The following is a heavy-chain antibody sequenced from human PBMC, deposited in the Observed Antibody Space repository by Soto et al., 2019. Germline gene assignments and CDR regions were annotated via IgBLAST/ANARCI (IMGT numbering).Heavy chain of an antibody. CDR1: GFIFSDYG. V-gene: IGHV3-30*18. J-gene: IGHJ4*02. CDR3: AKGSSSWYYPHFDY. D-gene: IGHD6-13*01. CDR2: ISYDGSNQ. Sequence: QVQLAESGGGVVQPGRSLRLSCVASGFIFSDYGMHWVRQAPGKGLEWVTIISYDGSNQNYADSVKGRFTISRDNSKNTLYLQMNSLRAEDTAMYYCAKGSSSWYYPHFDYWGQGTLLTVSS.